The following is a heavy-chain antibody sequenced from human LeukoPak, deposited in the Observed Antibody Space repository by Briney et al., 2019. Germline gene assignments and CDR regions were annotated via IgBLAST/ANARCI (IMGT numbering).Heavy chain of an antibody. V-gene: IGHV3-30-3*01. D-gene: IGHD2-15*01. CDR1: GFTFSSYA. CDR2: ISYDGNNK. J-gene: IGHJ4*02. CDR3: ARGPLGYCSGSTCSNFDY. Sequence: GGSLRLSCAASGFTFSSYAMHWVRQAPGKGLEWVAVISYDGNNKYYADSVKGRFTISRDNSKNTLYLQMNSLRAEDTTVYSCARGPLGYCSGSTCSNFDYWGQGTLVTVSS.